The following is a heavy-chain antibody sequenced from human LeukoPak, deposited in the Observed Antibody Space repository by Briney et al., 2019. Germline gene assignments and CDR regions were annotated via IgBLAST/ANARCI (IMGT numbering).Heavy chain of an antibody. CDR1: GFIFSSYW. V-gene: IGHV3-7*01. J-gene: IGHJ4*02. Sequence: GGSLRLSCAASGFIFSSYWMIWVRQAPGKGLEWVANIKEDGSDKRYAESVKGRFTISRDNAENTLYLQMSSLRAEDTAVYYCSRGNWGSSGGHCWGQGTLVTVSS. CDR2: IKEDGSDK. CDR3: SRGNWGSSGGHC. D-gene: IGHD7-27*01.